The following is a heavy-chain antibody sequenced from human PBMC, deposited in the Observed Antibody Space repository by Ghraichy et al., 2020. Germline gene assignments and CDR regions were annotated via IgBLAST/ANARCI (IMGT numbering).Heavy chain of an antibody. D-gene: IGHD1-26*01. CDR1: GGSISSYY. Sequence: GSLRLSCTVSGGSISSYYWSWIRQPPGKGLEWIGYIYYSGSTNYNPSLKSRVTISVDTSKNQFSLKLSSVTAADTAVYYCARGNSGSYGFGAFGYYYYGMDVWGQGTTVTVSS. V-gene: IGHV4-59*01. CDR3: ARGNSGSYGFGAFGYYYYGMDV. CDR2: IYYSGST. J-gene: IGHJ6*02.